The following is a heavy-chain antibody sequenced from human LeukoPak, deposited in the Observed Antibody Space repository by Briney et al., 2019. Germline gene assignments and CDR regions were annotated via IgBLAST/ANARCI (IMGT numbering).Heavy chain of an antibody. J-gene: IGHJ2*01. D-gene: IGHD4-23*01. CDR3: ARHPGKVTNDWYFDL. CDR2: INPNSGGT. V-gene: IGHV1-2*02. Sequence: ASVKVSCKASGYTFAGYYMHWVRQAPGQGLEWMGWINPNSGGTNYAQKFQGRVTMTRDTSITTAYMELSRLSSDDTAVYYCARHPGKVTNDWYFDLWGRGTLVTVSS. CDR1: GYTFAGYY.